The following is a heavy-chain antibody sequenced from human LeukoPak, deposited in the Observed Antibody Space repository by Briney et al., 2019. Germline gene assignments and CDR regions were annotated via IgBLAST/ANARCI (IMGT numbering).Heavy chain of an antibody. J-gene: IGHJ4*02. V-gene: IGHV1-18*04. D-gene: IGHD2-8*02. Sequence: KPGASVKVSCKASGYTSTSYYMHWVRQAPGQGLEWMGWISAYNGNTNYAQKLQGRVTMTTDTSTSTAYMELRSLRSDDTAVYYCAGLVAERSKKTSAFDYWGQGTLVTVSS. CDR2: ISAYNGNT. CDR1: GYTSTSYY. CDR3: AGLVAERSKKTSAFDY.